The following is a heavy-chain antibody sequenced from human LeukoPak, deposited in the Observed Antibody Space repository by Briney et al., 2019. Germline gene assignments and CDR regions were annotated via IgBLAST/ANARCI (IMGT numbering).Heavy chain of an antibody. V-gene: IGHV3-23*01. D-gene: IGHD2/OR15-2a*01. CDR1: GFTFSSYA. J-gene: IGHJ4*02. CDR2: FSGSGGST. CDR3: AKDQRFALSNYDY. Sequence: GGSLRLSCAASGFTFSSYAMSWVRQAPGKGLEWVSGFSGSGGSTYYADSVKGRFTISRDNSNNTLYLQMTSLRAEDTAVYYCAKDQRFALSNYDYWGQGTLVTVSS.